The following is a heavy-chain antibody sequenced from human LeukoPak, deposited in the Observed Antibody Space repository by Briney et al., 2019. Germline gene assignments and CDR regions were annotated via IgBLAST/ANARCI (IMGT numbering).Heavy chain of an antibody. CDR2: ISYDGSNK. V-gene: IGHV3-30*04. CDR1: GFTFSSYA. J-gene: IGHJ6*02. CDR3: ARDIVVVTGYGMDV. D-gene: IGHD2-21*02. Sequence: PGGSLRLSCAASGFTFSSYAMSWVRQAPGKGLEWVAVISYDGSNKYYADSVKGRFTISRDNSKNTLYLQMNSLRAEDTAVYYCARDIVVVTGYGMDVWGQGTTVTVSS.